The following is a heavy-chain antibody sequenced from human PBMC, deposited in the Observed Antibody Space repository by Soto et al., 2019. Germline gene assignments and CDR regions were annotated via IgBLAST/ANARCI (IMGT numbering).Heavy chain of an antibody. CDR1: GFTFSANA. D-gene: IGHD1-26*01. CDR3: ARDKIKGAPDYLDS. V-gene: IGHV3-30-3*01. CDR2: IAYDGTIK. J-gene: IGHJ4*02. Sequence: QEQLVKSGGDVIQAGRSLTLSCAASGFTFSANAMHWVRQAPGKGLEWVAVIAYDGTIKIYRDSVKGRFTISRDDSKSTLYLQMNSLRPEDTAVYYCARDKIKGAPDYLDSWGQGTLVTVSS.